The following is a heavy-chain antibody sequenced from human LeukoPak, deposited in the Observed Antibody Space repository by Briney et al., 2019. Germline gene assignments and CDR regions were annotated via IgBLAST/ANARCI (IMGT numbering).Heavy chain of an antibody. D-gene: IGHD2-15*01. J-gene: IGHJ3*02. CDR1: GFTVSSNY. Sequence: TGGSLRLSCAASGFTVSSNYMSWVRQAPGKGLEWVSVIYSGGSTYYADSVKGRFTISRDNSKNTLYLQMNSLRAEDTAVYYCARAHRGGSNAFDIWGQGTMVTVSS. V-gene: IGHV3-53*01. CDR2: IYSGGST. CDR3: ARAHRGGSNAFDI.